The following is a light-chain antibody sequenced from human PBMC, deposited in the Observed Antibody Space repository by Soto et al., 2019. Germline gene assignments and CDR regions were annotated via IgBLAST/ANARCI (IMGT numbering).Light chain of an antibody. CDR3: SSFTSTNTWV. CDR2: EVY. J-gene: IGLJ3*02. Sequence: QSALTQPASVSGSPGQSITISCTGTSSDVGGYNSVCWHQQHPGKAPKLMIYEVYNRPSGVSDRCSASKSGNTASLTISGLQADDEADYYCSSFTSTNTWVFGGGTKVTVL. V-gene: IGLV2-14*01. CDR1: SSDVGGYNS.